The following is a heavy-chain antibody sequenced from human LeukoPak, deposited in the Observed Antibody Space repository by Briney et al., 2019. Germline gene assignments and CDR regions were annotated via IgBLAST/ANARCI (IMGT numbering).Heavy chain of an antibody. CDR3: ARDEDSSRWSHSYYGMDV. Sequence: GASVKVSCKASGYTFTGYYLHWVRQAPGQGLEWMGRIDPKSGGTKYAQKFRGRVTMTRDTSISTAYMELSRLRSDDTAVYYCARDEDSSRWSHSYYGMDVWGQGTTVTVSS. V-gene: IGHV1-2*06. D-gene: IGHD6-13*01. J-gene: IGHJ6*02. CDR1: GYTFTGYY. CDR2: IDPKSGGT.